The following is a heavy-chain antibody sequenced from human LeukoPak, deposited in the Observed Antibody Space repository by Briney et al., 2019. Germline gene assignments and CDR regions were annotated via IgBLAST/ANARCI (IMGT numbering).Heavy chain of an antibody. D-gene: IGHD3-16*02. J-gene: IGHJ6*03. CDR3: ARLPNDYDYVWGSYRYTSYYMDV. CDR2: IYYSGST. CDR1: GGSISSSSYY. V-gene: IGHV4-39*01. Sequence: SETLSLTCTVSGGSISSSSYYWGWIRQPPGKGLEWIGSIYYSGSTNYNPSLKSRVTISVDTSKNQFSLKLSSVTAADTAVYYCARLPNDYDYVWGSYRYTSYYMDVWGKGTTVTVSS.